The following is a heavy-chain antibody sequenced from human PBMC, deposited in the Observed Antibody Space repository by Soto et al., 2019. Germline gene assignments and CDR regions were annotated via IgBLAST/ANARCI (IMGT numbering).Heavy chain of an antibody. D-gene: IGHD1-20*01. CDR3: ARDPNGYKDY. V-gene: IGHV3-30*03. Sequence: GGSLRLSCATSGFTFSSYGMHWVRQAPGKGLEWVAVIAYDGSNKYYADSVKGRFTISRDNSKNSLYLQMNSLRAEDTAVYYCARDPNGYKDYWGQGTLVTVSS. CDR1: GFTFSSYG. CDR2: IAYDGSNK. J-gene: IGHJ4*02.